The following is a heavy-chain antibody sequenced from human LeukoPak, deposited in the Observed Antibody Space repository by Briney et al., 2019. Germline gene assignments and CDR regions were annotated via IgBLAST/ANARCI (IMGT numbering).Heavy chain of an antibody. D-gene: IGHD3-10*01. CDR2: ISYDGTTE. CDR3: VKGLIANYYGRGNYYNDGG. Sequence: GRSLRLFCEASGFTFGSFAVHWVRQAPGKGLEWVAGISYDGTTEYYAGSVKGRFTISRDTSKNTLYLQMNSLRAGDTALYYCVKGLIANYYGRGNYYNDGGWGQGTLVTVSS. CDR1: GFTFGSFA. V-gene: IGHV3-30*18. J-gene: IGHJ4*02.